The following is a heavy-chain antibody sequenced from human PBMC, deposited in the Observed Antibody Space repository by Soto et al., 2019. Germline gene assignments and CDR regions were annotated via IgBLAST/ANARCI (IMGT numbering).Heavy chain of an antibody. CDR1: GFTFSSHG. CDR3: ARDNQDIMVTASARSVVRGLDP. D-gene: IGHD2-15*01. V-gene: IGHV3-33*01. CDR2: VWFDGRNK. Sequence: QVQLVESGGGVVQPGKSLRLSCEGSGFTFSSHGIYWVRQAPGKGLEWVAGVWFDGRNKFYADSVKGRFSIYRDNSKDAVFLEMNSLRDEDTAVYYCARDNQDIMVTASARSVVRGLDPWGQGTLVTVSS. J-gene: IGHJ5*02.